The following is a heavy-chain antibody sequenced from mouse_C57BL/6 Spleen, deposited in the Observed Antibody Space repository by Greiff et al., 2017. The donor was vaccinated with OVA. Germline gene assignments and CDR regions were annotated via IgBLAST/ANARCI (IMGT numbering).Heavy chain of an antibody. Sequence: VQLLQSGPELVKPGASVKISCKASGYSFTGYYMNWVKQSPEKSLAWIGEINPSTGGTTYNQKLKAMATLTVDKSYSTAYRQLKSLTSEDSAIDYCARAYDYEEGAMDYWGQGTSVTVSS. D-gene: IGHD2-4*01. J-gene: IGHJ4*01. CDR3: ARAYDYEEGAMDY. V-gene: IGHV1-42*01. CDR2: INPSTGGT. CDR1: GYSFTGYY.